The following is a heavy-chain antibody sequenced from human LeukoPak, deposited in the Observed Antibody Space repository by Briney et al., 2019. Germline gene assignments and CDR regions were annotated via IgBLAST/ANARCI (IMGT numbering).Heavy chain of an antibody. D-gene: IGHD1-26*01. J-gene: IGHJ6*03. V-gene: IGHV4-39*07. CDR3: ARLSVIVGAALEYYYYYMDV. CDR1: GGSISSSSYY. Sequence: SETLSLTCTVSGGSISSSSYYWGWIRQPPGKGLEWIGSIYYSGSTYYNPSLKSRVTISADKSKNQVSLRLTSVTAADTAVYYCARLSVIVGAALEYYYYYMDVWGQGTTVTVSS. CDR2: IYYSGST.